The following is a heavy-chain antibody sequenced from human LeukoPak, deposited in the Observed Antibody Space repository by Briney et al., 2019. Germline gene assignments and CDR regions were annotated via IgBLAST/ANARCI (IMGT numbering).Heavy chain of an antibody. J-gene: IGHJ4*02. Sequence: GGSLRLSCAASGFTFSSYEMNGVRQAPGKGLEWVSYISSSGSTIYYADSVKGRFTISRDNAKNSLYLQMNSLRAEDTAVCYCARDSTAAGTGVYWGQGTLVTVSS. V-gene: IGHV3-48*03. CDR3: ARDSTAAGTGVY. CDR1: GFTFSSYE. D-gene: IGHD6-13*01. CDR2: ISSSGSTI.